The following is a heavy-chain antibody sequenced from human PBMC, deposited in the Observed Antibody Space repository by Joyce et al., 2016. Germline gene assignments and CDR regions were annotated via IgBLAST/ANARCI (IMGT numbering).Heavy chain of an antibody. CDR2: INHSGRT. V-gene: IGHV4-34*01. Sequence: QVQLQQWGAGLLKPSETLSLTCAVYGGSFSGYYWSWIRQPPGKGLEWIVEINHSGRTYYKPSLKSRVTVSVDTSKNQFSLKLSSVTAADTAVYYCARRFYRVTTRAVDYFDYWGQGTLVTVSS. D-gene: IGHD2/OR15-2a*01. CDR1: GGSFSGYY. J-gene: IGHJ4*02. CDR3: ARRFYRVTTRAVDYFDY.